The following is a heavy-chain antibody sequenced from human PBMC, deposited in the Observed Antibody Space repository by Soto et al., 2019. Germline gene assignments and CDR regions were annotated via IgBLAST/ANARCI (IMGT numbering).Heavy chain of an antibody. V-gene: IGHV3-15*07. J-gene: IGHJ4*02. CDR3: CTAGERLADY. D-gene: IGHD3-16*01. CDR2: IRTEDDGGTT. CDR1: GFTFNKAW. Sequence: EVQLVESGGGLVKPGESLRLSCTTSGFTFNKAWMNWVRQAPGKGLEWVGRIRTEDDGGTTAYAASLKGRFIISREDSEDTLYLQMNSLKTVDTGVYFCCTAGERLADYWGRGTLVTVS.